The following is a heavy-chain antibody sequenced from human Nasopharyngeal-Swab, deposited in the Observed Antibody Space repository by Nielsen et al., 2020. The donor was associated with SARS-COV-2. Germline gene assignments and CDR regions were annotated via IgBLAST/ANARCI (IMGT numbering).Heavy chain of an antibody. D-gene: IGHD6-13*01. V-gene: IGHV1-2*06. CDR2: IPPNSGGT. J-gene: IGHJ3*02. Sequence: ASATVSSKASGYTFTGNYMHWARQDPGQGLEWMGRIPPNSGGTNYAQKFQGRITMTRDTYISAAYMELSRLRSDDTAVYYCAIDSPYSSSWYTDAFDIWGQGTMVTVSS. CDR1: GYTFTGNY. CDR3: AIDSPYSSSWYTDAFDI.